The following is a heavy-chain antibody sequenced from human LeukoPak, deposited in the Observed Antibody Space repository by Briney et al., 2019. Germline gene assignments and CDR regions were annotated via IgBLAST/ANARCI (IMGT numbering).Heavy chain of an antibody. CDR1: GYTFTSYD. D-gene: IGHD6-19*01. CDR3: ARFPLSGIAVAGNTYYYYGMDV. Sequence: ASVKVSCKASGYTFTSYDINWVRQATGQGLEWMGWMNPNSGNTGYAQKFQGRVTMTRNTSISTAYMELSSLRSEDTAVHYCARFPLSGIAVAGNTYYYYGMDVWGQGTTVTVSS. V-gene: IGHV1-8*01. J-gene: IGHJ6*02. CDR2: MNPNSGNT.